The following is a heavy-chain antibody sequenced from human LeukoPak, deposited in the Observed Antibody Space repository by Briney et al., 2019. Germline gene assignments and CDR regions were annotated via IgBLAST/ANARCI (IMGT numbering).Heavy chain of an antibody. CDR2: IYYRGST. CDR3: AGLVRAYYAIWSGP. CDR1: GCSLCSRTYY. J-gene: IGHJ5*02. V-gene: IGHV4-39*01. Sequence: SEALSLTCTFSGCSLCSRTYYWGSIRQPPGKGLEWIGTIYYRGSTYSNPSIQSRHTQTLDPTKNESSQKLTSLTAADIVLYYWAGLVRAYYAIWSGPWGEGTLVTVS. D-gene: IGHD3-3*01.